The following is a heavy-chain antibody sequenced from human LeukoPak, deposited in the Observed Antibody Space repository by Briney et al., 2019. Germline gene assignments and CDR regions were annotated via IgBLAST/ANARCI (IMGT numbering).Heavy chain of an antibody. J-gene: IGHJ4*02. CDR2: IYTSGST. V-gene: IGHV4-61*02. D-gene: IGHD2-21*02. Sequence: SQTLSLTCTVSGGSISSGSYYWSWIRQPAGKGLEWIGRIYTSGSTNYNPSLKSRVTISVDTSKNQFSLKLSSVTAADTAVYYCARDRGGDGDYFDYWGQGTLVTVSS. CDR3: ARDRGGDGDYFDY. CDR1: GGSISSGSYY.